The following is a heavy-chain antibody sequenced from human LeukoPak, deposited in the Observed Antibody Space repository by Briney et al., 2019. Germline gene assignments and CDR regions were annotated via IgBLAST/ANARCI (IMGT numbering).Heavy chain of an antibody. D-gene: IGHD1-26*01. CDR3: AKDPYSGSYYDY. V-gene: IGHV3-23*01. J-gene: IGHJ4*02. CDR2: ISDSGGRT. CDR1: GFTFSSYA. Sequence: TGGSLRLSCAASGFTFSSYAMSWVRQAPGKGLEWVSAISDSGGRTYYADSVKGRFTISRDNAKNSLYLQMNSLRAEDTAIYYCAKDPYSGSYYDYWGQGTLVTVSS.